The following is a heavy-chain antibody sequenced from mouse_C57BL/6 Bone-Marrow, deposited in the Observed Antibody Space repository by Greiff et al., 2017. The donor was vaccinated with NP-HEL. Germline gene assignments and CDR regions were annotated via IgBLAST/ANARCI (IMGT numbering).Heavy chain of an antibody. D-gene: IGHD1-1*01. CDR1: GYTFTSYW. CDR3: ARYYYGSDFDY. Sequence: QVQLQQPGAELVKPGASVKLSCKASGYTFTSYWMHWVKQRPGQGLEWIGMIHPNSGSTNYNEKFKSKATLTVDTSSSTAYMQLSSLTSEDSAVYYCARYYYGSDFDYWGQGTTLTVSS. CDR2: IHPNSGST. J-gene: IGHJ2*01. V-gene: IGHV1-64*01.